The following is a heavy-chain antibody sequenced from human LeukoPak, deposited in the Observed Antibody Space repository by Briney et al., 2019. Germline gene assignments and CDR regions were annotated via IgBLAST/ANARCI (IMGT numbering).Heavy chain of an antibody. J-gene: IGHJ5*02. CDR3: ASFRRMYSGYDYRFDP. Sequence: SETLSLTRAVYGGSFSGYYWSWIRQPPGKGLEWIGEINHSGSTNYNPSLKSRVTISVDTSKNQFSLKLSSVTAADTAVYYCASFRRMYSGYDYRFDPWGQGTLVTVSS. V-gene: IGHV4-34*01. CDR1: GGSFSGYY. D-gene: IGHD5-12*01. CDR2: INHSGST.